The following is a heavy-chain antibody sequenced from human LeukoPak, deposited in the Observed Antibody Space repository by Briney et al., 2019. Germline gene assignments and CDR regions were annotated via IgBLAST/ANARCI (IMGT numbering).Heavy chain of an antibody. Sequence: PSETLSFTCAVYGGSFSGYYWSWIRQPPGKGLEWIGEINHSGSTNYNPSLKSRVTISVDTSKNQFSLKLSSVTAADTAVYYCARDSVTIFAFDPWGQGTLVTVSS. V-gene: IGHV4-34*01. CDR2: INHSGST. CDR1: GGSFSGYY. J-gene: IGHJ5*02. D-gene: IGHD3-3*01. CDR3: ARDSVTIFAFDP.